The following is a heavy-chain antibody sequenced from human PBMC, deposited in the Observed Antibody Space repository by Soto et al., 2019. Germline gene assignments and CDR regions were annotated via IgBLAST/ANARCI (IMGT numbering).Heavy chain of an antibody. J-gene: IGHJ6*01. Sequence: QVQLVESGGGVVQPGRSLRLSCAASGFTFSSYGMHWVRQAPGKGLEWVAVISYDGSNKYYADSVTGRFTNSRDHSKNTLYLQMNSLRAEDTAVYYCAKDFTRVYYYYGMDVWGQGTTVTVSS. V-gene: IGHV3-30*18. CDR1: GFTFSSYG. CDR3: AKDFTRVYYYYGMDV. CDR2: ISYDGSNK.